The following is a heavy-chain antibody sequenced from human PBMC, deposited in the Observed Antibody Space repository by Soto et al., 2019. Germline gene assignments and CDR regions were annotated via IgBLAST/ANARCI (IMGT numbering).Heavy chain of an antibody. CDR2: ISYDGSNK. CDR3: ARDGVEQWLVLFDY. Sequence: VQLVESGGGVVQPGRSLRLSCAASGFTFSSYAMHWVRQAPGKGLEWVAVISYDGSNKYYADSVKGRFTISRDNSKNTLYLQMNSLRAEDTAVYYCARDGVEQWLVLFDYWGQGTLVTVSS. D-gene: IGHD6-19*01. CDR1: GFTFSSYA. J-gene: IGHJ4*02. V-gene: IGHV3-30-3*01.